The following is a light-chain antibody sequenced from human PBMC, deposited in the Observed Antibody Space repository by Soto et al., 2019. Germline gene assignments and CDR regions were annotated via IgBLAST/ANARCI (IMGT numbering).Light chain of an antibody. J-gene: IGKJ1*01. CDR3: QQYGSSQEP. V-gene: IGKV3-20*01. CDR2: GAS. Sequence: EIVLTQSPGTLSLSPGERATLSCRASQSVSSSYLAWYQQKPGQAPRLLIYGASSRATGIPDRFSGSGSGTDFTLTISRMEPEDFAVYFYQQYGSSQEPFGQGTEVEI. CDR1: QSVSSSY.